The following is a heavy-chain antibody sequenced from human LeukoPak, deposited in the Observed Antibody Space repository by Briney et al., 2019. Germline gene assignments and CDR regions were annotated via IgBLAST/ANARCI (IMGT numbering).Heavy chain of an antibody. CDR1: GGSFSGYY. J-gene: IGHJ4*02. Sequence: KSSETLSLTCAVCGGSFSGYYWSWIRQPPRKGLEWIGEINHSGSTNYNPSLKSRVTVSVDTSKNQFSLKLSSVTAADTAVYYCSSYSSSWWGWYVEGYWGQGTMATVSS. V-gene: IGHV4-34*01. D-gene: IGHD6-13*01. CDR3: SSYSSSWWGWYVEGY. CDR2: INHSGST.